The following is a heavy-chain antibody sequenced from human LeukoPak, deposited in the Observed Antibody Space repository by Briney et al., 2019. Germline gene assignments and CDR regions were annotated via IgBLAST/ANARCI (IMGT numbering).Heavy chain of an antibody. CDR2: MNSAGTTI. J-gene: IGHJ4*01. CDR3: IREVQVRASASLGL. Sequence: GGSLRLSCAASGFTISGFWMHWVRQVPGEGLVGVARMNSAGTTINYADSVKGRFTISRDNVRNTLHLQMNNLSLEDTAVYFCIREVQVRASASLGLWGRGTLVTVS. CDR1: GFTISGFW. D-gene: IGHD1-1*01. V-gene: IGHV3-74*01.